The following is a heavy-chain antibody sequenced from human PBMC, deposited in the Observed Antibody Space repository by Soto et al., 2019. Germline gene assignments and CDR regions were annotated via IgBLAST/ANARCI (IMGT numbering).Heavy chain of an antibody. Sequence: PXGPLRLSCAAAGFTFSSYVMHWVRQAPGKGLEWVAVIWYDGSNKYYADSVKGRFTISRDNSKNTLYLQMNSLRAEDTAVYYCARDSMGSYYYYGMDVWGQGTTVTVSS. J-gene: IGHJ6*02. CDR2: IWYDGSNK. CDR1: GFTFSSYV. CDR3: ARDSMGSYYYYGMDV. V-gene: IGHV3-33*01. D-gene: IGHD2-15*01.